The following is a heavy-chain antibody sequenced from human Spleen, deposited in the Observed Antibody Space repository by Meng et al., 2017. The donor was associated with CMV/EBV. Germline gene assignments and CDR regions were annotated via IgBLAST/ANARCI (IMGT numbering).Heavy chain of an antibody. Sequence: LRLSCAVSGGSISRGGYYWSWIRQHPRKGLEWIGYIYSSGNTYYNPSLKSRVTISVDTSKNQFSLKLTSVTAADTAVYYCARGEAGYSVYDDYFAYWGQGTLVTVSS. CDR2: IYSSGNT. D-gene: IGHD5/OR15-5a*01. CDR3: ARGEAGYSVYDDYFAY. J-gene: IGHJ4*02. V-gene: IGHV4-30-4*08. CDR1: GGSISRGGYY.